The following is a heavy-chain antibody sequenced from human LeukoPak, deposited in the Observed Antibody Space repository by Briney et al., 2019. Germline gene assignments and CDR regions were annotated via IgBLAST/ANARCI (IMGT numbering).Heavy chain of an antibody. CDR3: VRDVSYCRVSRCHHWFDP. J-gene: IGHJ5*02. CDR2: VGTRTGPT. V-gene: IGHV3-48*01. Sequence: GGSLRLSCLASGLTFSTSAFNWVRQAPGKGLEWVSYVGTRTGPTYYADSVRGRSTVSRDDVRNSVHLQINSLRAEDTAVYYCVRDVSYCRVSRCHHWFDPWGQGTLVTVSS. CDR1: GLTFSTSA. D-gene: IGHD2-15*01.